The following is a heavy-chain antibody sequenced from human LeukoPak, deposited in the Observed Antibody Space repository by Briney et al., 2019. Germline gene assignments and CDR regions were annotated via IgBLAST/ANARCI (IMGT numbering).Heavy chain of an antibody. D-gene: IGHD1-14*01. J-gene: IGHJ4*02. V-gene: IGHV3-48*01. CDR2: ISSGSDIL. CDR3: VKVGRTNHDNFFEN. Sequence: PGGSLRLSCAASGFTFNKYDMNWVRQAPGKGLEWISFISSGSDILHYADSVEGRFTISRDNAQNSLYLQMHSLRAEDTALYYYVKVGRTNHDNFFENWGQGALVTVSS. CDR1: GFTFNKYD.